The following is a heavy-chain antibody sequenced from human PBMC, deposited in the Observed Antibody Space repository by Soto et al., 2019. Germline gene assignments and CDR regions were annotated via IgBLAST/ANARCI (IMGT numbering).Heavy chain of an antibody. CDR3: AKDHGSGSYPY. V-gene: IGHV3-7*05. D-gene: IGHD1-26*01. CDR2: INQDGFGK. Sequence: EVQLVESGGGLVQPGGSLRLSCVISGSIFSSHWMTWVRQAPGKGLEWVASINQDGFGKYYVDSVRGRFTISRDNAKKSVYLQMDSLRGEDTAVYYSAKDHGSGSYPYWGQGTLVTVS. CDR1: GSIFSSHW. J-gene: IGHJ4*02.